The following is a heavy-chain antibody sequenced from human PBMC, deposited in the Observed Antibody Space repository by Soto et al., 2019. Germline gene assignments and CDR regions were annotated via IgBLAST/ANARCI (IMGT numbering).Heavy chain of an antibody. Sequence: EVQLLESGGGLVQPGGSLRLACAASGFSFSSYAMSWVRQAPGKGLEWVSAISGSGGSTYYADSVKGRFTISRDNSKNTLYLQMNSLRAEDTAVYYCAKDPTPDFLRGEWFDPWGQGTLVTVSS. CDR1: GFSFSSYA. J-gene: IGHJ5*02. CDR3: AKDPTPDFLRGEWFDP. V-gene: IGHV3-23*01. CDR2: ISGSGGST. D-gene: IGHD3-10*01.